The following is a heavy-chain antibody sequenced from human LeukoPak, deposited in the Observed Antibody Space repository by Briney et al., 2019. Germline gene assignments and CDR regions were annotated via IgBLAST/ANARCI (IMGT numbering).Heavy chain of an antibody. CDR2: IYYSGST. V-gene: IGHV4-59*01. CDR3: ARTVVIPDFDY. D-gene: IGHD3-22*01. CDR1: GGSISSYY. J-gene: IGHJ4*02. Sequence: PSETLSLTCSVSGGSISSYYWSWIRQPPGKGLEWIGYIYYSGSTNYNPSLKSRVTISVDTSKNQFSLKLSSVTAADTAVYYCARTVVIPDFDYWGQGTLVTVSS.